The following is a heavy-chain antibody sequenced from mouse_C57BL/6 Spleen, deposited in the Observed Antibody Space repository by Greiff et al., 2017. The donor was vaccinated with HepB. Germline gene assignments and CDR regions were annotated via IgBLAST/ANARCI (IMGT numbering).Heavy chain of an antibody. CDR3: AREGSYYWFAY. CDR2: IHPNSGST. Sequence: VQLQQPGAELVKPGASVKLSCKASGYTFTSYWMHWVKQRPGQGLEWIGMIHPNSGSTNYNEKFKSKATLTVDKSSSTAYMQLSSLTSEDSAVYYCAREGSYYWFAYWGQGTLVTVSA. D-gene: IGHD2-12*01. V-gene: IGHV1-64*01. CDR1: GYTFTSYW. J-gene: IGHJ3*01.